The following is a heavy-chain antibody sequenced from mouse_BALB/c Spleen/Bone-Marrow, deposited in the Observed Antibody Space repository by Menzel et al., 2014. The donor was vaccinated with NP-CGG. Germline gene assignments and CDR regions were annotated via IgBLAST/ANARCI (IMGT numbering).Heavy chain of an antibody. Sequence: EVKVVESGGGLVLPGGSRKLSCVASGFTFSSFGMHWVRQAPEKGLEWVAYISSGSSTIYYADTVKGRFTISRDNPKNTLFLQMTSLRSEDTAMYYCAIRAYWGQGTLVTVSA. J-gene: IGHJ3*01. D-gene: IGHD3-2*02. V-gene: IGHV5-17*02. CDR3: AIRAY. CDR1: GFTFSSFG. CDR2: ISSGSSTI.